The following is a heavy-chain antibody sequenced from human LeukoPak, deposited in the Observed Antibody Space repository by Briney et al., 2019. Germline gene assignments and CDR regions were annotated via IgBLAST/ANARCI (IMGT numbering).Heavy chain of an antibody. CDR1: GGSISSSSYY. CDR2: IYYSGST. D-gene: IGHD3-10*01. CDR3: ARRSGGSGSYYRD. Sequence: SETLSLTCTVSGGSISSSSYYWGWIRQPPGKGLEWIGSIYYSGSTYYNPSLKSRVTISVDTSKNQFSLKLSSVTAADTAVYYCARRSGGSGSYYRDWGQGTLVTVPS. J-gene: IGHJ4*02. V-gene: IGHV4-39*01.